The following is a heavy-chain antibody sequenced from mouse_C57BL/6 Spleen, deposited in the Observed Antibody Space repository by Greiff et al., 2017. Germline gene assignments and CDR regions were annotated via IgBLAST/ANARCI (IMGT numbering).Heavy chain of an antibody. CDR3: ARPSYSKGYAMDY. J-gene: IGHJ4*01. V-gene: IGHV1-69*01. Sequence: QVQLQQSGTELVMPGASVKLSCKASGYTFTSYWMHWVKQRPGQGLEWIGEIDPSDSYTNYNQKFKGKSTLTVDKSSSTAYMQLSSLTSEDSAVYYCARPSYSKGYAMDYWGQGTSVTVSS. CDR2: IDPSDSYT. D-gene: IGHD2-5*01. CDR1: GYTFTSYW.